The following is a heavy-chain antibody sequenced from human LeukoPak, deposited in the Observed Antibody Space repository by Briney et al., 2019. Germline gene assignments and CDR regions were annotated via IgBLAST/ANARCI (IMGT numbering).Heavy chain of an antibody. D-gene: IGHD3-22*01. CDR3: AHVDSSGYYLLFDY. CDR1: GFSLSTSGVG. V-gene: IGHV2-5*02. CDR2: IYWDDDK. J-gene: IGHJ4*02. Sequence: VSGPTLVNPTQALTLTCTFSGFSLSTSGVGVGWMRQPPGKALEWLALIYWDDDKRYSPSLKSRLTINKDTSKNQVVLTMTNMEPVDTATYYCAHVDSSGYYLLFDYWGQGTLVTVSS.